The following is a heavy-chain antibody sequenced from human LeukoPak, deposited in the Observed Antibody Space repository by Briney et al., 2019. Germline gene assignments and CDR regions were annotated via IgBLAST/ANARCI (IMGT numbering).Heavy chain of an antibody. J-gene: IGHJ4*02. CDR3: ARDGVAARRGGFDY. Sequence: PGGSLRLSCAASGFTVSSNYMSWVRQAPGKGLEWVSVIYSGGSTYYADSVKGRFTISRDDSKNTLYLQMNSLSAEDTAVYYCARDGVAARRGGFDYWGQGTLVTVSS. CDR2: IYSGGST. V-gene: IGHV3-66*01. CDR1: GFTVSSNY. D-gene: IGHD6-6*01.